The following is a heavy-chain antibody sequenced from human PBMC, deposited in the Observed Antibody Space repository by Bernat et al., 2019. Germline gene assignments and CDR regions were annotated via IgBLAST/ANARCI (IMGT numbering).Heavy chain of an antibody. CDR3: ARAHRPVVILGGYYFDY. CDR2: IYYSGST. V-gene: IGHV4-39*01. CDR1: GGSISSSNYY. J-gene: IGHJ4*02. D-gene: IGHD3-16*01. Sequence: QLQLQESGPGLVKPSETLSLTCTVSGGSISSSNYYWGWIRQPPGKGLEWIGNIYYSGSTYYNPSLKSRVTISVDTSKNQFSLKLSSVTAADTAVYYCARAHRPVVILGGYYFDYWGQGTLVTVSS.